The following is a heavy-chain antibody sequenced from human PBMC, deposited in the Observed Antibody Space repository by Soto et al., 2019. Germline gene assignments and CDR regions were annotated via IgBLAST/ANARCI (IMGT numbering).Heavy chain of an antibody. D-gene: IGHD2-2*02. J-gene: IGHJ4*02. V-gene: IGHV3-21*01. CDR3: ARVYGSLEGYCSSTSCYISH. Sequence: GGSLRLSCAASGFTFSDYTMNWVRQAPGKGLEWVSSISSSSTYIYYADSVKGRFTISRDNAKNSLFLQMNSLRAEDTAVYYCARVYGSLEGYCSSTSCYISHWGQGVLVT. CDR2: ISSSSTYI. CDR1: GFTFSDYT.